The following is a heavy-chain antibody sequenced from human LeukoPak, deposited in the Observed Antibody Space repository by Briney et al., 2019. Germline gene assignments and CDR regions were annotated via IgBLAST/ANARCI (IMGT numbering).Heavy chain of an antibody. Sequence: SETLSLTCTVSGGSISSRSYYWGWIRQPPGKGLEWIASIHYSGSTYYNPSLKSRVTMSVDTSKNQFSLRLSSVTAADTAVYYCARRLTTGTNDYWGQGTLVTVSS. V-gene: IGHV4-39*01. D-gene: IGHD1-7*01. CDR2: IHYSGST. CDR3: ARRLTTGTNDY. J-gene: IGHJ4*02. CDR1: GGSISSRSYY.